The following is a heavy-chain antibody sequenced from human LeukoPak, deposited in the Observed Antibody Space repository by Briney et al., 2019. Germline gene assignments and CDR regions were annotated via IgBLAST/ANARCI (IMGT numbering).Heavy chain of an antibody. Sequence: GGSLRLSCAASGFTFSSYAMHWVRQAPGQGLEWVAVISYDGSNKYYADSVKGRFTISRDNSKNTLYLQMNSLRAEDTAVYYCARGGYCSSTSCYRYYYGMDVWGKGTTVTVSS. D-gene: IGHD2-2*01. J-gene: IGHJ6*04. CDR1: GFTFSSYA. CDR2: ISYDGSNK. CDR3: ARGGYCSSTSCYRYYYGMDV. V-gene: IGHV3-30*04.